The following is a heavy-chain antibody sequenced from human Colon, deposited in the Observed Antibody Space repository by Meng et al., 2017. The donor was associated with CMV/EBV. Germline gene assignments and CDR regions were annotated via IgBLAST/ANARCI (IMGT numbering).Heavy chain of an antibody. CDR3: ARDVGYSSSWPYFDY. V-gene: IGHV3-53*01. D-gene: IGHD6-13*01. CDR1: GSSSRTMH. CDR2: IYREGTK. J-gene: IGHJ4*02. Sequence: EKSESALNQRVWSTSLSWAPPGSSSRTMHMNWARQAPGKRLEWVSIIYREGTKRYAESVKGRFTISRDNSKNTIYLQMNSLRAEDTAVYYCARDVGYSSSWPYFDYWGQGTLVTVSS.